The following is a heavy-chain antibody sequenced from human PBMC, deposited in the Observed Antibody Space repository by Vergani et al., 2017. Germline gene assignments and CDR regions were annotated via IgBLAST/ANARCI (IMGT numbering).Heavy chain of an antibody. CDR2: IDPSDSYT. V-gene: IGHV5-10-1*01. CDR1: GYSFTSYW. CDR3: ARQVAVAGKWWGPYYYYGMDV. Sequence: EVQLVQSGAEVKKPGESLRISCKGSGYSFTSYWISWVRQMPGKGLEWVGRIDPSDSYTNYSPSFQRHVTISADKSISTAYLQWSSLKASDTAMYYCARQVAVAGKWWGPYYYYGMDVWGQGTTVTVSS. D-gene: IGHD6-19*01. J-gene: IGHJ6*02.